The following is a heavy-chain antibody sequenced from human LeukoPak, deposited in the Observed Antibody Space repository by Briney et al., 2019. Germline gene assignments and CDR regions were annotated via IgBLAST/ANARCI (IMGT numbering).Heavy chain of an antibody. Sequence: GGSLRLSCAASGFTFSSYAMSWVRQAPGKGLEYVSAISSNGGSTYYANSAKGRFTISRDNSKNTLYLQMGSLRAEDMAVYYCARDDFGRGCFDLWGRGTLVAVSS. D-gene: IGHD3-3*01. V-gene: IGHV3-64*01. CDR1: GFTFSSYA. CDR3: ARDDFGRGCFDL. CDR2: ISSNGGST. J-gene: IGHJ2*01.